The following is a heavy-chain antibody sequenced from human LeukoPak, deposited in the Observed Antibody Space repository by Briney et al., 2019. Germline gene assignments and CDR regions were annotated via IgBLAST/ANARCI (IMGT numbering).Heavy chain of an antibody. J-gene: IGHJ4*02. Sequence: GGSLRLSCAASGFTFRDYGMSWVRQAPGKGLEWVSAISGSGGSTYYADSVKGRFTISRDNSKNTLYLQMNSLRAEDTAVYYCAKAPVVYSSGWYPNDYWGQGTLVTVSS. CDR2: ISGSGGST. CDR3: AKAPVVYSSGWYPNDY. CDR1: GFTFRDYG. D-gene: IGHD6-19*01. V-gene: IGHV3-23*01.